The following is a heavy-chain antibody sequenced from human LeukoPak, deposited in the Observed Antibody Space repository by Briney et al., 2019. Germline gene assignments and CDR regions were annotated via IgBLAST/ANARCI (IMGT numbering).Heavy chain of an antibody. CDR2: IKRDESEK. D-gene: IGHD1-26*01. Sequence: GGSLRLSCAASGFSSSNYWMSWVRQAPGKGLEWVANIKRDESEKSYVDSVKGRFTISRDNGKNSLYLQMNSLRGEDTAVYYCARERRIVEKSFDYWGQGTLVTVSS. CDR3: ARERRIVEKSFDY. CDR1: GFSSSNYW. V-gene: IGHV3-7*03. J-gene: IGHJ4*02.